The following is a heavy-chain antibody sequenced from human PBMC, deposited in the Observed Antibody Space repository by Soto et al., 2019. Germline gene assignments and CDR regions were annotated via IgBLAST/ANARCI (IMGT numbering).Heavy chain of an antibody. V-gene: IGHV4-34*01. J-gene: IGHJ5*02. CDR1: GYSLIGYS. Sequence: PSETLSLTCDVRGYSLIGYSWSWLRQPPGKGLEWIGEINFQGTTNYHPSLRTRVSMSVDTSKSQISLNMSSVTAADTALYFCARKLEGSVRLVEWSSYMRFDPWGPGTLVTVSS. CDR3: ARKLEGSVRLVEWSSYMRFDP. CDR2: INFQGTT. D-gene: IGHD3-3*01.